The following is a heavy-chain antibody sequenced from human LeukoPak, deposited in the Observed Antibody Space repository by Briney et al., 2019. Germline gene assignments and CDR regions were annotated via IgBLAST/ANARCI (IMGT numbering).Heavy chain of an antibody. Sequence: PRKSLRLSCAASGFTFSGFGMHWVRQAPGKGLEWVAVIWYDGSNKYYADSVRGRLTISRDNPKNTLYVQMNSLRAEDTAVYYCARGRGADYGGNSGYFDYWGQGTLVTVSS. CDR2: IWYDGSNK. CDR3: ARGRGADYGGNSGYFDY. J-gene: IGHJ4*02. D-gene: IGHD4-23*01. CDR1: GFTFSGFG. V-gene: IGHV3-33*01.